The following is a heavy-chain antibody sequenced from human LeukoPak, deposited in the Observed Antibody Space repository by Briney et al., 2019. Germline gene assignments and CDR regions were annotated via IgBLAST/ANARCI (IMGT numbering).Heavy chain of an antibody. J-gene: IGHJ4*02. V-gene: IGHV4-59*01. Sequence: SETLSLTCTVSGGSINNYYWTWIRQAPGKGLEWIGYIYYTGGTNYNPSLKSRLTISVDTSKNQFSLKLSSVTAADTAVYYCARTNRVGATTFDYWGQGTLVTVSS. CDR3: ARTNRVGATTFDY. D-gene: IGHD1-26*01. CDR2: IYYTGGT. CDR1: GGSINNYY.